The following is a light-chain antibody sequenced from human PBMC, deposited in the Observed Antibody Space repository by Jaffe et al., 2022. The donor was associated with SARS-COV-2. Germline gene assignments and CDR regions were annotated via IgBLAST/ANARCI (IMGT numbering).Light chain of an antibody. J-gene: IGKJ2*01. Sequence: EIVLTQSPGTLSLSPGERASLSCRASQSITSTFLAWYQQKAGQAPRLLIYGASSRATGIPDRFSGSGSGTDFTLTISRLEPEDFAVYYCQQYGSPHSFTFGQGTRLEIK. CDR2: GAS. CDR3: QQYGSPHSFT. V-gene: IGKV3-20*01. CDR1: QSITSTF.